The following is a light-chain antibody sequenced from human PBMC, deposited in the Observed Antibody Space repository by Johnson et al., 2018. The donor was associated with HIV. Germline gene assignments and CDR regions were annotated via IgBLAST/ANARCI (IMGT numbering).Light chain of an antibody. CDR3: GTWDSSLSAYV. Sequence: QSVLTQPPSVSAAPGQKVTISCSGSSSNIGKNYVSWYQQLPGTAPKVLIYENNKRPSGIPDRFSGSKSGASATLGITGLQTGDEADYYCGTWDSSLSAYVFGTGTKVIGL. CDR1: SSNIGKNY. CDR2: ENN. J-gene: IGLJ1*01. V-gene: IGLV1-51*02.